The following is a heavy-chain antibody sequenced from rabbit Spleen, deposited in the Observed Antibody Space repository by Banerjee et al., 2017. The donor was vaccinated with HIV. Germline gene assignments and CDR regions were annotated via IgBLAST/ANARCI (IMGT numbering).Heavy chain of an antibody. CDR2: IYTTSGGT. J-gene: IGHJ4*01. V-gene: IGHV1S40*01. CDR3: VKYDTDNNFGDL. D-gene: IGHD1-1*01. CDR1: GIDFSNYYY. Sequence: QSLGESGGGLVKPGGTLTLTCKASGIDFSNYYYMCWVRQAPGKGLELIACIYTTSGGTYYANWAKGRFTISKTSSTTVTLQMTSLTAADTATYFCVKYDTDNNFGDLWGPGTLVTVS.